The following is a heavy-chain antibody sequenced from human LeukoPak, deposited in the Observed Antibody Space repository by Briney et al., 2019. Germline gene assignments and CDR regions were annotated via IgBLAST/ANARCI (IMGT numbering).Heavy chain of an antibody. CDR1: GFIFSNYG. CDR2: ISGNAVNT. CDR3: AKDRPSVVTAI. V-gene: IGHV3-23*01. J-gene: IGHJ4*02. D-gene: IGHD2-21*02. Sequence: GGSLRLSCAASGFIFSNYGMTWVRQAPGKGLEWIAAISGNAVNTYYADSVKGRFTISRDNAGNTLYLQMNSLRVEDTAVYYCAKDRPSVVTAIWGQGTLVTVSS.